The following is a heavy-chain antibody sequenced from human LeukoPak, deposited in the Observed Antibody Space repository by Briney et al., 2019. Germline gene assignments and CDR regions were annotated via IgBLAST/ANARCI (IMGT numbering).Heavy chain of an antibody. J-gene: IGHJ4*02. CDR3: ARGYDNSGYHDD. CDR1: GFTFSNYA. Sequence: GGSLRLSCEASGFTFSNYAMHWVRQAPGKGLEYVSAISSEGANTYYGSSVKGRFTISRDNSKNTLYLQMGSLRAEDMAVYYCARGYDNSGYHDDWGQGSLVTVSS. V-gene: IGHV3-64*01. D-gene: IGHD3-22*01. CDR2: ISSEGANT.